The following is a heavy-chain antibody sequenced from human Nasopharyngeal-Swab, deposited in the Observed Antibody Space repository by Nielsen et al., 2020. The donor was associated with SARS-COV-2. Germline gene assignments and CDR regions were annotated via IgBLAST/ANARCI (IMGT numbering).Heavy chain of an antibody. Sequence: GESLKIPCTASGFSLGEHAMSWVRQAPGKGQEWVGFRRRKVYGATTEYAASVKGRFTISRDDSKSIAYLQMNSLKTEDTAMYYCTSYSSTTCFSFQLWGQGTLVTVSS. CDR3: TSYSSTTCFSFQL. CDR2: RRRKVYGATT. V-gene: IGHV3-49*04. D-gene: IGHD6-13*01. CDR1: GFSLGEHA. J-gene: IGHJ1*01.